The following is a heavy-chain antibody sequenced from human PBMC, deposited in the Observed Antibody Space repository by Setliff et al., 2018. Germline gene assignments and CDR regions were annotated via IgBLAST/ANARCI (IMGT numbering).Heavy chain of an antibody. CDR3: ARGYYNGRGYYYLPCSFDS. CDR2: IHGTEGT. D-gene: IGHD3-10*01. Sequence: LSLTCTVSDGSFYSGNYYWTWIRQPAGKALEWIGHIHGTEGTHYNPSLESRVTISRDKSPNQFSLMLRSVTAADTALYYCARGYYNGRGYYYLPCSFDSWGRGIVVTVSS. V-gene: IGHV4-61*09. CDR1: DGSFYSGNYY. J-gene: IGHJ4*02.